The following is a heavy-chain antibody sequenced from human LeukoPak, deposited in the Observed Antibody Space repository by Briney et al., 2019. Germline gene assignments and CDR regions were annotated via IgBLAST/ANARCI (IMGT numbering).Heavy chain of an antibody. D-gene: IGHD3-22*01. J-gene: IGHJ6*03. CDR2: INHSGST. CDR1: GGSFSGYY. Sequence: ASETLSLTCAVYGGSFSGYYWSWIRQPPGKGLEWIGEINHSGSTNYNPSLKSRVTISVDTSKNQFSLKLSSVTAADTAVYYCARAPGPYYDSSGYYWWRLHYYYYYMDVWGKGTTVTVSS. CDR3: ARAPGPYYDSSGYYWWRLHYYYYYMDV. V-gene: IGHV4-34*01.